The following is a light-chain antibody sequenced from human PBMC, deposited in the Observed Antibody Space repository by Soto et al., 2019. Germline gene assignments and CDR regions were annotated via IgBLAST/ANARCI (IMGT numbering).Light chain of an antibody. CDR2: LGS. CDR3: MQALQTPIT. V-gene: IGKV2-28*01. Sequence: DIVMTQSPLSLPVTPGEPASISCRSSQSLLHSNGYNFLDWYLQKPGQSPQLLIYLGSNRASGVPGRFSGSESGTDFTLKISRVEAEDVGVYYCMQALQTPITFGQGTRLEIK. CDR1: QSLLHSNGYNF. J-gene: IGKJ5*01.